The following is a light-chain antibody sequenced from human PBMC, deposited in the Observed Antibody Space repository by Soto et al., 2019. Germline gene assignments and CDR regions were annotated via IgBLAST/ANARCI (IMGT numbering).Light chain of an antibody. Sequence: QSALTQPASVSGSPGQSITISCTGTSSDVGSYNLVSWYQHHPGNAPKLIIYEATKRPSGVSDRFSGSKSGNTASLTISGLQADDEADYYCCSYAGSSTFVILGGRTKLTVL. CDR1: SSDVGSYNL. CDR3: CSYAGSSTFVI. CDR2: EAT. V-gene: IGLV2-23*01. J-gene: IGLJ2*01.